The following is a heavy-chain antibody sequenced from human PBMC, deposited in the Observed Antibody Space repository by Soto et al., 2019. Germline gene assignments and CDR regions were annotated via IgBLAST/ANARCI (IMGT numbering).Heavy chain of an antibody. CDR2: ITGSGGRT. CDR3: ANDRSGSNIDPIDF. J-gene: IGHJ4*02. Sequence: EVQLLESGGGLVQPRGSLRLSCAATGFTFSTYAVNWVRQAPGKGLEWVSGITGSGGRTYYADSVKGRFTISRDNSKSTLFLQMNSLRAEDTAVYYCANDRSGSNIDPIDFWGPGTLVTVSS. D-gene: IGHD1-26*01. V-gene: IGHV3-23*01. CDR1: GFTFSTYA.